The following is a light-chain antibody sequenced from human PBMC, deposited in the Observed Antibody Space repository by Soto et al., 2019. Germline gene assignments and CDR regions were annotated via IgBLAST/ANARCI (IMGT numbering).Light chain of an antibody. CDR1: QTISSW. V-gene: IGKV1-5*01. J-gene: IGKJ5*01. CDR3: QQYGSSIT. Sequence: DIQMTQSPSTLSASVGDRVTITCRASQTISSWLAWYQQKPGKAPNLLIYDASTLERVVPSRFSGTGSGTDFTLTISRLEPEDFAVYYCQQYGSSITFGQGTRLEIK. CDR2: DAS.